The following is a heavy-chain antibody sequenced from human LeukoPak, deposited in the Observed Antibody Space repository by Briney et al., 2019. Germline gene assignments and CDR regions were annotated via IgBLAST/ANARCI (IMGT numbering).Heavy chain of an antibody. Sequence: PSETLSLTCTVSGGSISSYYWSWIRQPPGKGLEWIGYIYYSGSTNYNPSLKSRVTISVDTSKNQFSLKLSSVTAADTAMYFCARDSVDTYGQPFDSWGQGTQVTVSS. V-gene: IGHV4-59*12. D-gene: IGHD5-18*01. J-gene: IGHJ4*02. CDR3: ARDSVDTYGQPFDS. CDR1: GGSISSYY. CDR2: IYYSGST.